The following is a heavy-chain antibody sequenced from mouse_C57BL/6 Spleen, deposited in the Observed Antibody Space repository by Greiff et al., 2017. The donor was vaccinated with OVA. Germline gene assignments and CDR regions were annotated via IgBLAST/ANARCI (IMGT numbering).Heavy chain of an antibody. Sequence: EVKVVESGGDLVKPGGSLKLSCAASGFTFSSYGMSWVRQTPDKRLEWVATISSGGSYTYYPDSVKGRFTISRDNAKNTLYLQMSSQKSEDTAMYYCAREGITTVRAYFDYWGQGTTLTVSS. CDR3: AREGITTVRAYFDY. CDR1: GFTFSSYG. CDR2: ISSGGSYT. V-gene: IGHV5-6*01. D-gene: IGHD1-1*01. J-gene: IGHJ2*01.